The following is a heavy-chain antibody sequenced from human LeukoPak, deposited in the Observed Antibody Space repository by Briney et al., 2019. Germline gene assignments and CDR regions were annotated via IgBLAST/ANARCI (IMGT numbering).Heavy chain of an antibody. Sequence: SETLSLTCTVSGGSISSSSYYWGWIRQPPGKGLEWIGSIYYSGSTYYNPSLKSRVTISVDTSKNQFSLKLSSVTAADTAVYYCASRGLNAYSYGYYGWFDPWGQGTLVTVSS. J-gene: IGHJ5*02. CDR2: IYYSGST. D-gene: IGHD5-18*01. CDR1: GGSISSSSYY. V-gene: IGHV4-39*01. CDR3: ASRGLNAYSYGYYGWFDP.